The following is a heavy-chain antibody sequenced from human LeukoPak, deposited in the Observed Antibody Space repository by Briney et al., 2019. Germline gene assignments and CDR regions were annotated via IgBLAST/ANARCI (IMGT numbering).Heavy chain of an antibody. V-gene: IGHV4-59*13. CDR2: IYYSGST. D-gene: IGHD4-23*01. CDR1: AGSISSYY. J-gene: IGHJ3*02. CDR3: ATFTTVVTPDAFDI. Sequence: SETLALTCTVSAGSISSYYGIWIRQPPGKGLEWIGYIYYSGSTNYNPSLKSRVTISVDTSKNQFSLKLSSVTAADTAVYYCATFTTVVTPDAFDIWGQGTMVTVSS.